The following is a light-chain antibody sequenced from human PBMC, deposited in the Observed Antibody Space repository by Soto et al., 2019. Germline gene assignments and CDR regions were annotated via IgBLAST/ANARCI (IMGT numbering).Light chain of an antibody. CDR3: AAWDDSLRGWV. CDR1: SSSIGSNY. Sequence: QSVLTQPPSASGTPGQRVTISCSESSSSIGSNYIYWYQQLPGTAPKLLIYRDSQRPSGVPDRFSGSKSGTSASLAISGLRSEDEADYSCAAWDDSLRGWVFGGGTKLTVL. J-gene: IGLJ3*02. V-gene: IGLV1-47*01. CDR2: RDS.